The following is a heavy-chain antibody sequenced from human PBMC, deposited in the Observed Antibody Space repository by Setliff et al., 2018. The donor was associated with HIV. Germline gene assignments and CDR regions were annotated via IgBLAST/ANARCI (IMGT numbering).Heavy chain of an antibody. V-gene: IGHV4-39*07. Sequence: SETLSLTCTVSGDSMSNSGYYWSWLRQSPGKGLEWIGSIYYSGTPYYSPSLNSRVTVSLDMSKTQFFLRLISMTAADTAVYYCARLNDWRHTFDIWGQGITVTVSS. J-gene: IGHJ3*02. CDR3: ARLNDWRHTFDI. D-gene: IGHD3-9*01. CDR1: GDSMSNSGYY. CDR2: IYYSGTP.